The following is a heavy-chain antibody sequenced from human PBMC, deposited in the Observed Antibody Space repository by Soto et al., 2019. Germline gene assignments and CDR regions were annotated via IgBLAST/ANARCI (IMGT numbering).Heavy chain of an antibody. D-gene: IGHD3-3*01. CDR1: GYAFTSYG. V-gene: IGHV1-18*01. CDR3: ARDLSIFGVVIIVSGGWFDP. CDR2: ISAYNGNT. Sequence: GASVKVSCKASGYAFTSYGISWVRQAPGQGLKWMGWISAYNGNTNYAQKLQGRVTMTTDTSTSTAYMELRSLGSDDTAVYYCARDLSIFGVVIIVSGGWFDPWGQGTLVTVSS. J-gene: IGHJ5*02.